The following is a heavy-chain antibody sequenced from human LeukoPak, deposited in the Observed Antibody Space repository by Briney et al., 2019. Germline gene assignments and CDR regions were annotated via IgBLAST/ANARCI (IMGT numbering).Heavy chain of an antibody. CDR3: AKVGGVTMVRGVIIGPYYYYMDV. V-gene: IGHV3-48*01. CDR1: GFTFSSYS. J-gene: IGHJ6*03. D-gene: IGHD3-10*01. Sequence: GGSLRLSCAASGFTFSSYSMNGVRQAPGKGLEWVSYISSSSSTIYYADSVKGRFTISRDNSKNTLYLQMNSLRAEDTAVYYCAKVGGVTMVRGVIIGPYYYYMDVWGKGTTVTVSS. CDR2: ISSSSSTI.